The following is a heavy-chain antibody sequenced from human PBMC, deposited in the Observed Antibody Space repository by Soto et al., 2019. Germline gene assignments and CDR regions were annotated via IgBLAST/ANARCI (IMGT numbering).Heavy chain of an antibody. Sequence: VQLVESGGDLVQPGGSLRLSCAASGFTFSDYYISWVRQAPGSGPEFVSSISGNGVNTYFGNSVKYRFTISRDNSKNTVYLQMGNLRAEDTAVYYCASGNSAHWFWGQGTLVTVSS. CDR3: ASGNSAHWF. D-gene: IGHD3-9*01. V-gene: IGHV3-64*01. CDR2: ISGNGVNT. J-gene: IGHJ4*02. CDR1: GFTFSDYY.